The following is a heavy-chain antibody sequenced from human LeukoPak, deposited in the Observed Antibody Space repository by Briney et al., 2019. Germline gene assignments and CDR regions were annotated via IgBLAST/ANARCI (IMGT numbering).Heavy chain of an antibody. D-gene: IGHD3-9*01. CDR3: ARGYFDWLLSSSYCYFDL. V-gene: IGHV3-48*03. J-gene: IGHJ2*01. CDR2: ISSGGDYI. Sequence: PGGSLRLSCAASGFSFRSHEMNWVRQAPGKGLEWISYISSGGDYIYYADSVKGRFTISRDNAKNSLYLQMNSLRAEDTAVYYCARGYFDWLLSSSYCYFDLWGRGSLVTVSS. CDR1: GFSFRSHE.